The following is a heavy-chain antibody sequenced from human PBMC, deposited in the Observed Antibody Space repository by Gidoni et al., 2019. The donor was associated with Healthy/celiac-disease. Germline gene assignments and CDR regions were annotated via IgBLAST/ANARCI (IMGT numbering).Heavy chain of an antibody. CDR1: GFPFSSHA. CDR3: AKSERVIQLWMRAMDY. D-gene: IGHD5-18*01. J-gene: IGHJ4*02. Sequence: EVQLLESGGGLVKPGGSLRLSCAASGFPFSSHAMSWVRQAPGKGLEWVSVISGSGGSTYYADSVKGRFTIARDNSKNTLYLHMNSLRAEDTAVYYCAKSERVIQLWMRAMDYWGQGTLVTVSS. CDR2: ISGSGGST. V-gene: IGHV3-23*01.